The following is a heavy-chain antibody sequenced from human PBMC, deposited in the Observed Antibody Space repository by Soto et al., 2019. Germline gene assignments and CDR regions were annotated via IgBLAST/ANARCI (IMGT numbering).Heavy chain of an antibody. CDR2: IYYSGST. D-gene: IGHD6-19*01. J-gene: IGHJ5*02. V-gene: IGHV4-59*01. CDR3: ARGSSSGQPNKWFDP. Sequence: KPSETLSLTCTVSGGSISSYYWSWIRQPPGKGLEWIGYIYYSGSTNYNPSLKSRVTISVDTSKNQFSLKLSSVTAADTAVYYCARGSSSGQPNKWFDPWGQGTLVTVS. CDR1: GGSISSYY.